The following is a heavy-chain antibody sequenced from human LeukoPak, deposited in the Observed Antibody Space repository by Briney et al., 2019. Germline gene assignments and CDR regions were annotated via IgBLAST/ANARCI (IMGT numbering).Heavy chain of an antibody. D-gene: IGHD2-2*01. V-gene: IGHV1-2*02. CDR3: ARESACGTTNCLAPADWLDP. Sequence: ASVKVSCKASGGTFSSYAISWVRQAPGQGLEWMGWISPNSSDTDIAQKFQGRVTMTRDTSIATSYMEVDSLTSDDTAVYYCARESACGTTNCLAPADWLDPWGQGTLVIVSS. CDR1: GGTFSSYA. CDR2: ISPNSSDT. J-gene: IGHJ5*02.